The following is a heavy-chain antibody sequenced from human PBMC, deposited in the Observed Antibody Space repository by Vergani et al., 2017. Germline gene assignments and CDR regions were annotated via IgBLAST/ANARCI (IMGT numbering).Heavy chain of an antibody. Sequence: EVQLVQSGTEVKKPGATVRISCRLSGYTFTDYYIHWVKQAPGKGLEWMGLVDSEDGETIYAEKFQGRISITADSSTDTSYMYLISLRSGDTAVFYRAGSKTRRTYYGLDVGGQGTTVTVSS. CDR2: VDSEDGET. CDR3: AGSKTRRTYYGLDV. D-gene: IGHD2-15*01. J-gene: IGHJ6*02. CDR1: GYTFTDYY. V-gene: IGHV1-69-2*01.